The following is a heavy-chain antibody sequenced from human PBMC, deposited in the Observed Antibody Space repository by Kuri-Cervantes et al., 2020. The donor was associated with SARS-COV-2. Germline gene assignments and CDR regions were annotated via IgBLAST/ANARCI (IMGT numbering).Heavy chain of an antibody. CDR3: ARDLRQQLAYGMDV. CDR1: GFTFSSYW. V-gene: IGHV3-30-3*01. J-gene: IGHJ6*02. D-gene: IGHD6-13*01. Sequence: LSLTCAASGFTFSSYWMSWVRQAPGKGLEWVAVISYDGSNKYYADSVKGRFTISRDNSKNTLYLQMNSLRAEDTAVYYCARDLRQQLAYGMDVWGQGTTVTVSS. CDR2: ISYDGSNK.